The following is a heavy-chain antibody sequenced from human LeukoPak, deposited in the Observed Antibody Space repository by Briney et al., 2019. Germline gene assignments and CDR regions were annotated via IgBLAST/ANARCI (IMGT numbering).Heavy chain of an antibody. CDR2: ISGSGGST. J-gene: IGHJ4*02. CDR1: GFIFSNYA. Sequence: PGGSLRLSCAASGFIFSNYAMTWARLTPGKGLEWVSAISGSGGSTYYADSVKGRFTISRDNSKNTLYLQMNSLRAEDTAVYYCAKVSHHPRDYWGQGTLVTVSS. CDR3: AKVSHHPRDY. V-gene: IGHV3-23*01. D-gene: IGHD2/OR15-2a*01.